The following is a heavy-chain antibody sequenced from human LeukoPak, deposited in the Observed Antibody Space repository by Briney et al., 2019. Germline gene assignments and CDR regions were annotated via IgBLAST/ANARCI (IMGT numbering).Heavy chain of an antibody. J-gene: IGHJ3*02. V-gene: IGHV3-23*01. Sequence: GGSLRLSCAASVFTYSSYAMSWVPQAPGKGLEWGSAISGSGGSTYYADSVKGRFTISRDNSKNTLYLQMSSLRAEDTALYYCTRDRRSAILTGHYRDAFDIWGQGTMVTVSS. CDR3: TRDRRSAILTGHYRDAFDI. CDR2: ISGSGGST. D-gene: IGHD3-9*01. CDR1: VFTYSSYA.